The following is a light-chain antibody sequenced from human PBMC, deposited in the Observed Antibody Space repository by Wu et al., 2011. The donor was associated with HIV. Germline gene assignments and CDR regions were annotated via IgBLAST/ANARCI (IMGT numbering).Light chain of an antibody. CDR2: GAS. V-gene: IGKV3-20*01. J-gene: IGKJ4*01. CDR3: QQYNDWPLT. CDR1: QSITSNY. Sequence: DILLTQSPGTLSLSPGERATLSCRASQSITSNYLAWYQQKPGQAPRLLIYGASSRATGIPDRFSGSGSGTDFTLTISSLQSEDFAVYYCQQYNDWPLTFGGGTRVEIK.